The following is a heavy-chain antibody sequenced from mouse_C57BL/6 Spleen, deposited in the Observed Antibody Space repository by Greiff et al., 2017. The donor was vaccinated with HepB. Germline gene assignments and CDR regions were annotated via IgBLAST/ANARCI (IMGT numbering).Heavy chain of an antibody. J-gene: IGHJ2*01. CDR1: GFTFSSYA. Sequence: DVHLVESGGGLVKPGGSLKLSCAASGFTFSSYAMSWVRQTPEKRLEWVATISDGGSYTYYPDNVKGRFTISRDNAKNNLYLQMSHLKSEDTAMYYCARENYGSSSFDYWGQGTTLTVSS. D-gene: IGHD1-1*01. V-gene: IGHV5-4*01. CDR2: ISDGGSYT. CDR3: ARENYGSSSFDY.